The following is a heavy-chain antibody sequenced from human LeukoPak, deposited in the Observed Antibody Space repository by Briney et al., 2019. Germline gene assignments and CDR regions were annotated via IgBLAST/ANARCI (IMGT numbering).Heavy chain of an antibody. V-gene: IGHV3-7*01. CDR3: AISSGWYGENFDY. J-gene: IGHJ4*02. CDR1: GFTFRNAS. Sequence: GGSLRLSCAASGFTFRNASMSWVRQAPGKGLEWVANIKQDGSEKYYVDSVKGRFTISRDNAKNSLYLQMNSLRAEDTAVYYCAISSGWYGENFDYWGQGTLVTVSS. CDR2: IKQDGSEK. D-gene: IGHD6-19*01.